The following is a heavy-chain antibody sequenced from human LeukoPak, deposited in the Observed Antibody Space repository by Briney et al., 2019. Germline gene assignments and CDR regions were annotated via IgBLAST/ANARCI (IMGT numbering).Heavy chain of an antibody. CDR1: GGSVSGYY. V-gene: IGHV4-59*02. Sequence: SETLSLTCTVSGGSVSGYYWSWIRQPPGKGLEWIGYIHYSGSTNYNPSLKSRVTISVDTSKNQFSLRLSSVTAADTAIYYCARGGSKQWLVDDSWGQGTLVTVSS. J-gene: IGHJ4*02. CDR3: ARGGSKQWLVDDS. D-gene: IGHD6-19*01. CDR2: IHYSGST.